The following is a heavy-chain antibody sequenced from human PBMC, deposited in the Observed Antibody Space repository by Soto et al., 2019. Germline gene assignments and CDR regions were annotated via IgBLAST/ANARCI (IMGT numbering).Heavy chain of an antibody. J-gene: IGHJ4*02. D-gene: IGHD5-18*01. CDR1: GLTFNNYW. Sequence: VQLVESGGDLVQPGGSLRLSCAASGLTFNNYWMSWVRQAPGKGLEWVANIRPDGNGQHYVDSVKGRFIFSRDNAKSSLSLQMNDLRVEDTAVYYGATSRGYSYEYWGQGTLVTVSS. V-gene: IGHV3-7*05. CDR3: ATSRGYSYEY. CDR2: IRPDGNGQ.